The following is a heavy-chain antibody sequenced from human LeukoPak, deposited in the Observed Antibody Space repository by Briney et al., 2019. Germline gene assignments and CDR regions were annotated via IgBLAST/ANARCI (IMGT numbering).Heavy chain of an antibody. Sequence: GGSLRLSCSASGFTFSSFALSWVRQAPGKGLEWVSAISGSGGSTYYADSVKGRFTISRDKSKNTLYLQMNSLGAEDTAVYYCAKGLAVAGHFDYWGQGTLVTVSS. CDR2: ISGSGGST. D-gene: IGHD6-19*01. V-gene: IGHV3-23*01. J-gene: IGHJ4*02. CDR3: AKGLAVAGHFDY. CDR1: GFTFSSFA.